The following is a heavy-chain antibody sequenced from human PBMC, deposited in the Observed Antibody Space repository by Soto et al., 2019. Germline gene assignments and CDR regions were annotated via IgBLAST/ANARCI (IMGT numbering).Heavy chain of an antibody. CDR1: GFTFSDYY. V-gene: IGHV3-11*01. D-gene: IGHD2-2*01. J-gene: IGHJ4*02. CDR2: ISSSGSTI. Sequence: GSLRLSCAASGFTFSDYYMSWIRQAPGKGLEWVSYISSSGSTIYYADSVKGRFTISRDNAKNSLYLQMNSLRAEDTAVYYCARVRDIVVVPAAPVDYWGQGTLVTVSS. CDR3: ARVRDIVVVPAAPVDY.